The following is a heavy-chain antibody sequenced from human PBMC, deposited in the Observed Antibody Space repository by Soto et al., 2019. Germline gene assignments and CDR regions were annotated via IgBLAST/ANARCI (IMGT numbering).Heavy chain of an antibody. V-gene: IGHV1-69*06. J-gene: IGHJ5*02. CDR2: IIPIFGTA. Sequence: SVKVSCKASGGTFSSYAISWVRQAPGQGLEWMGGIIPIFGTANYAQKFQGRVTFTADKSTSTAHMELSSLRSEDTAVYYCARDAVPAAIGYWFDPWGQGTLVTVSS. D-gene: IGHD2-2*02. CDR1: GGTFSSYA. CDR3: ARDAVPAAIGYWFDP.